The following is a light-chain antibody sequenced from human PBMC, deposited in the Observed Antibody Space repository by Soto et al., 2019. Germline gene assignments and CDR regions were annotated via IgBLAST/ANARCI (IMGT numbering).Light chain of an antibody. CDR2: AAS. J-gene: IGKJ2*01. Sequence: DIQMTQSPSSLSASVGDRVTITCQASQDLRNYLDWYQQKPGKAPKLLIYAASNLETGVPSRFSGSGSGTHFTFTISSLQPEDIATYYCQQYDSLPYTFGRGTKLEIK. CDR3: QQYDSLPYT. V-gene: IGKV1-33*01. CDR1: QDLRNY.